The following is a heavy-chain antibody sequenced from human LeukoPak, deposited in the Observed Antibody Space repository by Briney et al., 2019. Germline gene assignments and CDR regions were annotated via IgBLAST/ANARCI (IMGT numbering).Heavy chain of an antibody. V-gene: IGHV1-2*06. D-gene: IGHD3-16*01. CDR3: ATLGEDNTDTPFDY. Sequence: GASVTVSCKASGYTFTSNYIDWVRQAPGQGLEWMGRINPTTGGTDYAQKFRGKVSMTRDTSISTAYMELSRLRSDDTAVYYCATLGEDNTDTPFDYWGQGTLVTVSS. CDR2: INPTTGGT. J-gene: IGHJ4*02. CDR1: GYTFTSNY.